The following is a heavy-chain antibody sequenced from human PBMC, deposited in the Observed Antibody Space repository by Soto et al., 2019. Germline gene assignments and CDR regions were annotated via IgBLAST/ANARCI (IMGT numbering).Heavy chain of an antibody. V-gene: IGHV1-2*04. CDR1: GYTFTGYY. CDR2: INPNSGGT. CDR3: ARSVIAVAGTDYYYYYGMDV. D-gene: IGHD6-19*01. J-gene: IGHJ6*02. Sequence: QVQLVQSGAEVKKPGAPVKVSCKASGYTFTGYYMHWVRQAPGQGLEWMGWINPNSGGTNYAQKFQGWVTMTRDTSISTAYMELSRLRSDDTAVYYCARSVIAVAGTDYYYYYGMDVWGQGTTVTVSS.